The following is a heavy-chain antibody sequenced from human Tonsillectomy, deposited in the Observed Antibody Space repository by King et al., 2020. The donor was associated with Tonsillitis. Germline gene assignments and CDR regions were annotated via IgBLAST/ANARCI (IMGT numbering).Heavy chain of an antibody. CDR2: IWADGSQT. V-gene: IGHV3-33*08. D-gene: IGHD1-20*01. Sequence: VQLVESGGGVVQPGGSLRLSCAVSGFSLRTYGMHWVRQPPGKGVEWVAAIWADGSQTSYGDSVKGRFTISRDMSKSTLKLEMSSLTDEDTAMYYCARRYGGNWNVGYWGQGTLVTVSS. CDR3: ARRYGGNWNVGY. J-gene: IGHJ4*02. CDR1: GFSLRTYG.